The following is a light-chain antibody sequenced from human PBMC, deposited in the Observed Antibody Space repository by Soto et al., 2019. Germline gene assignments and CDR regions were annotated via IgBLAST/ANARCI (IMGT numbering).Light chain of an antibody. Sequence: AIQLTQSPSSLSASVGDRVTITCRASRATSSALAWYQQKPGKTPKLLIYDASTLASGVPSRFSGDGSGTDFTLTISSLQPEDLATYYCQQFNNYPLTVGGGTKVDSK. J-gene: IGKJ4*01. V-gene: IGKV1D-13*01. CDR1: RATSSA. CDR2: DAS. CDR3: QQFNNYPLT.